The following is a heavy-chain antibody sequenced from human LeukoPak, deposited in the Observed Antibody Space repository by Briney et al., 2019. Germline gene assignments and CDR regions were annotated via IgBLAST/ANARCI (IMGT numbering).Heavy chain of an antibody. V-gene: IGHV4-39*01. Sequence: SETLSLTCTVSGGSISSSSYYWGWIRQPPGKGLEWIGSIYYSGSTYYNPSLKSRVTISVDTSKNQFSLKLSSVTAADTAVYYCARRGTGTTNVDYYYYYMDVWGKGTTVTVSS. CDR2: IYYSGST. D-gene: IGHD1-1*01. J-gene: IGHJ6*03. CDR3: ARRGTGTTNVDYYYYYMDV. CDR1: GGSISSSSYY.